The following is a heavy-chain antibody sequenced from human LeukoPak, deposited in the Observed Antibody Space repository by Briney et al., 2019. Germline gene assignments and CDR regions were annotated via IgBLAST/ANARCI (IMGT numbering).Heavy chain of an antibody. CDR1: GYTFTGYY. Sequence: ASVKVSCKASGYTFTGYYIHWVRQAPGQGLEWMGWINPNSGGTNYAQKFQGRVSMTRDTSISTAYMELSRLRSDDTAVYYCARAGGDGYNYVDAFDIWGQGTMVTVSS. CDR2: INPNSGGT. J-gene: IGHJ3*02. CDR3: ARAGGDGYNYVDAFDI. V-gene: IGHV1-2*02. D-gene: IGHD5-24*01.